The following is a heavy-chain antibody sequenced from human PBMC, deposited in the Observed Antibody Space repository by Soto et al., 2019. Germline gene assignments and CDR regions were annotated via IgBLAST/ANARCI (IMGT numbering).Heavy chain of an antibody. CDR3: ARYMVRGVTTRYYYYYGMDV. D-gene: IGHD3-10*01. J-gene: IGHJ6*02. CDR2: IYYSGST. CDR1: GGSISTYY. Sequence: SETLSLTCNVSGGSISTYYWSWIRQPPGKGLKWIGFIYYSGSTDYNPSLKSRVTVSVDTSKNQFSLNLTSVTAADTAVYYCARYMVRGVTTRYYYYYGMDVWGQGTTVTVSS. V-gene: IGHV4-59*12.